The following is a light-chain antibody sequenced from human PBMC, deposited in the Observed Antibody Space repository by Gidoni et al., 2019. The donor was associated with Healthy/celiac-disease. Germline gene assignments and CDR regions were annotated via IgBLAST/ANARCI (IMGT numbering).Light chain of an antibody. CDR3: QQYNSYSRT. V-gene: IGKV1-5*01. Sequence: DIQMTQSPSTLSASVGDRVNITCRASQSISSWLAWYQQKPGKAPKLLIYDASSLESGVPSRFSGSGSGTGFTLTISSLQPDDFATYYCQQYNSYSRTFGQGTKVEIK. CDR2: DAS. CDR1: QSISSW. J-gene: IGKJ1*01.